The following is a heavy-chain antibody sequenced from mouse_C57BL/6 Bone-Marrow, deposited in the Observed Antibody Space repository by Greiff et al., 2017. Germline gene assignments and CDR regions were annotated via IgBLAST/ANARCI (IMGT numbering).Heavy chain of an antibody. Sequence: QVQLQQPGAELVMPGASVKLSCKASCYTFPSYWMHWVKQRPGQGLEWIGEIDPSDSYTNYNQKFKGKSTLTVDKSSSTAYMQLSSLTSEDSAVYYCARDYYGSPWYFDVWGTGTTVTVSS. CDR3: ARDYYGSPWYFDV. CDR2: IDPSDSYT. D-gene: IGHD1-1*01. V-gene: IGHV1-69*01. J-gene: IGHJ1*03. CDR1: CYTFPSYW.